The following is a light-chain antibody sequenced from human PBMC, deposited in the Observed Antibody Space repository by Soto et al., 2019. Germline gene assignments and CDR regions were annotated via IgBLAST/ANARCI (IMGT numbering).Light chain of an antibody. J-gene: IGKJ5*01. CDR3: QQYNNWPIT. CDR2: GAS. Sequence: EIVLTQSPATLSLSPGESATLSCRASRSVSNYLAWYQQKLGQAPRLLIYGASTRATDIPPRFSASGSGTEFTLTISSLQSEDFAVYYCQQYNNWPITFGQGTRLEV. CDR1: RSVSNY. V-gene: IGKV3-15*01.